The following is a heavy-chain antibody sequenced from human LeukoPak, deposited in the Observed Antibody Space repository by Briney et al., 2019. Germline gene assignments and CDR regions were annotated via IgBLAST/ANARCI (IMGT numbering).Heavy chain of an antibody. CDR1: GYTFTGYY. V-gene: IGHV1-2*02. D-gene: IGHD1-26*01. Sequence: ASVKVSCKASGYTFTGYYVHWVRQAPGQGLEWMGWIDPNSGGTNYAQKFQGRVTMTRDTSISTAYVELSRLRSDDTAVYYCAFKGDGYDAVDIWGQGTMVTVSS. CDR2: IDPNSGGT. J-gene: IGHJ3*02. CDR3: AFKGDGYDAVDI.